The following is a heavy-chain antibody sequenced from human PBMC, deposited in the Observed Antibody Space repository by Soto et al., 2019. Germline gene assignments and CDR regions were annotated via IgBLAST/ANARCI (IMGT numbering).Heavy chain of an antibody. CDR2: IYYSGST. D-gene: IGHD3-10*01. Sequence: SETLSLTCTVSGGSISSGGYYWSWIRQHPGKGLEWIGCIYYSGSTYYNPSLKSRVTISVDTSKNQFSLKLSSVTAADTAVYYCARDHLSGSGSYPFHYYYYGMDVWGQGTTVTVSS. V-gene: IGHV4-31*03. CDR1: GGSISSGGYY. CDR3: ARDHLSGSGSYPFHYYYYGMDV. J-gene: IGHJ6*02.